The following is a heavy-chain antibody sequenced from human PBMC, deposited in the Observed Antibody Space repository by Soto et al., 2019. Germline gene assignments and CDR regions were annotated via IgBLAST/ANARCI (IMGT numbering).Heavy chain of an antibody. CDR1: GFTFSSYG. Sequence: QVQLVESGGGVVQPGRSLRLSCAASGFTFSSYGMHWVRQAPGKGLEWVAVIWYDGSNKYYADSVKGRFTISRDNSKNTLYLQMNSLGAEDTGVYYCARDVVGIPFTNWFEPGGQGTLVTVSS. CDR3: ARDVVGIPFTNWFEP. D-gene: IGHD2-21*01. V-gene: IGHV3-33*01. CDR2: IWYDGSNK. J-gene: IGHJ5*02.